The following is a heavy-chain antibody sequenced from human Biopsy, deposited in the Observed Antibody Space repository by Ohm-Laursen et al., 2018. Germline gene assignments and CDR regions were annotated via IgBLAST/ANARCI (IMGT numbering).Heavy chain of an antibody. CDR1: GGSLNFYY. D-gene: IGHD3-16*01. Sequence: SQTLSFTCTVSGGSLNFYYWSWIRQPPGKGLEWIGYMYYSGSTKYSPSLKNRVTVSFDTSRNQFSLKLTSMTPADTAVYYCVRGRSPATYWGQGAQVIVSS. CDR3: VRGRSPATY. J-gene: IGHJ4*02. V-gene: IGHV4-59*01. CDR2: MYYSGST.